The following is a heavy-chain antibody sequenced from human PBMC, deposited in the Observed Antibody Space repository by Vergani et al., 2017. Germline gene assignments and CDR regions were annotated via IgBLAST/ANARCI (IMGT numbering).Heavy chain of an antibody. J-gene: IGHJ6*02. CDR2: ISYDGSNK. CDR1: GFTFSSYG. CDR3: AKDPSSPTVTSDYYYYYGMDV. V-gene: IGHV3-30*18. D-gene: IGHD4-11*01. Sequence: QVQLVESGGGVVQPGRSLRLSCAASGFTFSSYGMHWVRQAPGKGLEWVAVISYDGSNKYYADSVKGRFTISRDNSKSTLYLQMNSLRAEDTAVYYCAKDPSSPTVTSDYYYYYGMDVWGQGTTVTVSS.